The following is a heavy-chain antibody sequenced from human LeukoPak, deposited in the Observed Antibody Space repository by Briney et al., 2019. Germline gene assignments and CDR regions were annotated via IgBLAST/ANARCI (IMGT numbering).Heavy chain of an antibody. CDR1: GYSISSGYY. Sequence: SETLSLTCTVSGYSISSGYYWGWIRQPPGKGPEWIGSIYHSGSTYYNPSLKSRVTITVDTSKKQFSLKLSSVTAADTAVYYCARLTGYSSESWFDPWGQGTLVTVSS. CDR2: IYHSGST. D-gene: IGHD3-9*01. J-gene: IGHJ5*02. CDR3: ARLTGYSSESWFDP. V-gene: IGHV4-38-2*02.